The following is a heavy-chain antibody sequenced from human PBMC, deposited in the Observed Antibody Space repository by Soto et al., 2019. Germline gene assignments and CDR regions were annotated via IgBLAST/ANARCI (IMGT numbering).Heavy chain of an antibody. V-gene: IGHV3-74*01. CDR3: VRGSGPRGRPY. J-gene: IGHJ4*02. Sequence: EVQLVESGGGLVQPGGSLRLSCAASGFIFNNYWMHWVRQPPGKGLVWVSRINGDAITTTYVDSVKGRFTISRDNAKNTIHLQMNSLRAEDTAVYYCVRGSGPRGRPYWGQGILVTVSS. CDR2: INGDAITT. CDR1: GFIFNNYW. D-gene: IGHD3-16*01.